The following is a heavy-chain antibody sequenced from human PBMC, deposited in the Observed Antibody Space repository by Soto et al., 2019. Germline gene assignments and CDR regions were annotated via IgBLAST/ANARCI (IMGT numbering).Heavy chain of an antibody. CDR3: VWYYSRYHSYSFDY. CDR2: IIPIFGTA. V-gene: IGHV1-69*13. CDR1: GGTFSSYA. Sequence: SVKVSCKASGGTFSSYAISWVRQAPGQGLECMGGIIPIFGTANYAQKFQGRVTITADESTSTAYMELSSLRSEDTAVYHCVWYYSRYHSYSFDYPGPAPLVTLSS. J-gene: IGHJ4*02. D-gene: IGHD5-12*01.